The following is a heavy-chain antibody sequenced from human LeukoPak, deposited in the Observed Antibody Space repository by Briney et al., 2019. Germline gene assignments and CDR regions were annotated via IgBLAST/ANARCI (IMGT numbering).Heavy chain of an antibody. Sequence: PGGSLRLSCAASGFIFNSYWMNWLRQAPGKGLEWVANVDQDGSEKYYVGSVKGRFTISRDNAKNSLYLQMNSLRAEDTAVYYCARGWASSRRKAFDIWGQGTMVTVSS. CDR3: ARGWASSRRKAFDI. CDR1: GFIFNSYW. V-gene: IGHV3-7*03. D-gene: IGHD3-16*01. CDR2: VDQDGSEK. J-gene: IGHJ3*02.